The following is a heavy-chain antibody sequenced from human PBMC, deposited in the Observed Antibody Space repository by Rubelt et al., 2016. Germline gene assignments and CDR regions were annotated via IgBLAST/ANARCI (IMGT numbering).Heavy chain of an antibody. CDR2: ISAYNGNT. J-gene: IGHJ3*02. CDR1: GYTFTSYG. D-gene: IGHD5-24*01. V-gene: IGHV1-18*01. CDR3: ARRDGYNWDDAFDI. Sequence: QVQLVQSGAEVKKPGASVMVSCKASGYTFTSYGISWVRQAPGQGLEWMGWISAYNGNTNYAQKLQCQVTMTPYTSTGTAYMELRSLRSDDTAVYYCARRDGYNWDDAFDIWGQGTMVTVSS.